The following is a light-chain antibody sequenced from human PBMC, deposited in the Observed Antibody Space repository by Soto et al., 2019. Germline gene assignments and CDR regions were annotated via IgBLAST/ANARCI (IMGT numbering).Light chain of an antibody. CDR3: CLSHGGVVV. Sequence: QSVVTQESSLTVSPGGTVTVTCGSSTGAVTSGHWPYWFQQRPGQAPRTLIYDTNIKHSWTPGRFSGSLLGGKAALTLSGAQPEDEADYYCCLSHGGVVVFGGGTQLTVL. J-gene: IGLJ2*01. CDR1: TGAVTSGHW. CDR2: DTN. V-gene: IGLV7-46*01.